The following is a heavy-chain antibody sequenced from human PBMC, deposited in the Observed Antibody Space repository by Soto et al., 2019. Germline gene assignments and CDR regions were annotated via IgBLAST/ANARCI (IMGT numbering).Heavy chain of an antibody. J-gene: IGHJ4*02. V-gene: IGHV2-5*02. CDR3: VQNGLTSLADY. CDR1: GFSLSTRGVG. D-gene: IGHD2-2*01. CDR2: IYWDDDK. Sequence: QITLKESGPTLVKPTQTLTLTCTFSGFSLSTRGVGVGWIRQPPGKALEWLALIYWDDDKRYSPSLRSRLTITKDPSENQVVLTMTNMDPVDTATYYCVQNGLTSLADYWGQGTLVTVSS.